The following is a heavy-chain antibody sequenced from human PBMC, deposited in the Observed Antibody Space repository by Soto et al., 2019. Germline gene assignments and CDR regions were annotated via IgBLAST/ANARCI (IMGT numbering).Heavy chain of an antibody. V-gene: IGHV3-23*01. CDR3: AKNGIAAAGIDY. J-gene: IGHJ4*02. Sequence: GGSLRLSCAASGFTFRSYAMSWVRQAPGKGLEWVSAISGSGGSTYYADSVKGRFTIPRDNSKNTLYLQMNSLRAEGTAVYYCAKNGIAAAGIDYWGQGTLVTVS. CDR2: ISGSGGST. CDR1: GFTFRSYA. D-gene: IGHD6-13*01.